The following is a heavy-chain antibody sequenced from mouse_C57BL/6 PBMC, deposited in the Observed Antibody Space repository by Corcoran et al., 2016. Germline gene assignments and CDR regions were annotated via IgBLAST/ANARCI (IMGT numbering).Heavy chain of an antibody. Sequence: QVQLQQSGAELVKPGASVKISCKASGYAFSSYWMNWVKQGPGKGLEWIGQIYPGDGDTNYNGKFKGKATLTADKSSSTAYMQLSSLTSEDSAVYFCARGYYGNYWYFDVWGTGTTVTVSS. V-gene: IGHV1-80*01. J-gene: IGHJ1*03. CDR3: ARGYYGNYWYFDV. CDR1: GYAFSSYW. D-gene: IGHD2-1*01. CDR2: IYPGDGDT.